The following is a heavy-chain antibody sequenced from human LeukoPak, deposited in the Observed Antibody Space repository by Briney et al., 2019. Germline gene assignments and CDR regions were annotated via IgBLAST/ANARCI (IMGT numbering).Heavy chain of an antibody. D-gene: IGHD3-9*01. CDR1: GGSVSRSPYY. V-gene: IGHV4-39*07. Sequence: SETLSLTCTVSGGSVSRSPYYWGWIRQPPAKGLERLGNIYCSGSTYYNPSLKSRVTISVDKSKNQFSLKLSSVTAADTAVYYCARVGLERSDIPPRLFDYWGQGTLVTVSS. J-gene: IGHJ4*02. CDR3: ARVGLERSDIPPRLFDY. CDR2: IYCSGST.